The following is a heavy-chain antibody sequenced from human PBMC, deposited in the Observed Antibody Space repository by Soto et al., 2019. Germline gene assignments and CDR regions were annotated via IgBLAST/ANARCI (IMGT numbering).Heavy chain of an antibody. D-gene: IGHD6-25*01. CDR1: GLTFNHYA. CDR3: AKPPRGYNWYFDY. Sequence: WGSLRLSCAGSGLTFNHYAMAWVRQAPGRGLEWVALIGGAGISSWYAESVKGRFTISRDNPKSTLYLQMNSLRAEDTAVYYSAKPPRGYNWYFDYWGRGTQVTVSS. V-gene: IGHV3-23*01. J-gene: IGHJ4*02. CDR2: IGGAGISS.